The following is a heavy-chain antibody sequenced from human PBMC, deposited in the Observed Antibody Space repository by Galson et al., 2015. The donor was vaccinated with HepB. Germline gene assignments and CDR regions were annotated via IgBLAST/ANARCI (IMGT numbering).Heavy chain of an antibody. J-gene: IGHJ5*01. CDR1: GFSLSTSGVA. V-gene: IGHV2-5*02. D-gene: IGHD3-10*01. Sequence: PALVKPTQTLTLTCTFSGFSLSTSGVAVGWIRQPPGKALEWLALIFWDDDKRYSPSLKSRLTITKDTSKNQVVLTMTNMDPVDTATYYCAHRPPYYGLGSYWGFGSWGQGTLVIVSS. CDR3: AHRPPYYGLGSYWGFGS. CDR2: IFWDDDK.